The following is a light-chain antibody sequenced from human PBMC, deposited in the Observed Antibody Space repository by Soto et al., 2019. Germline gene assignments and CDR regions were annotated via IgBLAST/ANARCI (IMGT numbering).Light chain of an antibody. CDR2: EVP. V-gene: IGKV2D-29*02. CDR3: MQSTQLPPT. CDR1: QSLLHITGETF. J-gene: IGKJ5*01. Sequence: DVVVTQTPLSLTVAPGQPASISCKSSQSLLHITGETFLFWYLQKPGQSPQLLIYEVPTRVSGMPDRFSGSGSGTDSTLVISRVETDEVGIYYCMQSTQLPPTFGQGTRLEIK.